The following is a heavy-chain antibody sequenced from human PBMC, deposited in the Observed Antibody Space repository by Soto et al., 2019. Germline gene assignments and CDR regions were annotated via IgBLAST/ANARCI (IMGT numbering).Heavy chain of an antibody. CDR1: GFTFSSYG. V-gene: IGHV3-33*01. CDR2: IWYDGSNK. Sequence: GGSLRLSCAASGFTFSSYGMHWVRQAPGKGLEWVAVIWYDGSNKYYADSVKGRFTISRDNSKNTLYLQMNSLRAEDTAVYYCARDRGESNYANVYYYYYGMDVWGQGTAVTVSS. J-gene: IGHJ6*02. CDR3: ARDRGESNYANVYYYYYGMDV. D-gene: IGHD4-4*01.